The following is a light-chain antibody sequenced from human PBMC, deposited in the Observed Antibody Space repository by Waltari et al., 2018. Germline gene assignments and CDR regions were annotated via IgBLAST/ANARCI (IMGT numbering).Light chain of an antibody. J-gene: IGLJ3*02. Sequence: SYVLTQPPSVSVAPGNTATIACGGNNLERKSVHWYQQKPGQTPVAVIYCDTERPSGISERFSGSNSGNTATLTISRVEAGDEADYYCQVWDSDSDHPVFGGGTKLTVL. V-gene: IGLV3-21*04. CDR3: QVWDSDSDHPV. CDR2: CDT. CDR1: NLERKS.